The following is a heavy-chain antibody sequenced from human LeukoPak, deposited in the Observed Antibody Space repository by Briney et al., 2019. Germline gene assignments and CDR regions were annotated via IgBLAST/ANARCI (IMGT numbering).Heavy chain of an antibody. CDR3: ARDPRVALAGTDWFDP. Sequence: GRSLRLSCAASGFTFSSYDMHWVRQAPGKGLEWVAVISYHGTNAYYADSVKGRFTLSRDNSRNTLYLQMNSLRAEDTAMYYCARDPRVALAGTDWFDPWGQGTLVTVSS. CDR1: GFTFSSYD. J-gene: IGHJ5*02. CDR2: ISYHGTNA. D-gene: IGHD6-19*01. V-gene: IGHV3-30-3*01.